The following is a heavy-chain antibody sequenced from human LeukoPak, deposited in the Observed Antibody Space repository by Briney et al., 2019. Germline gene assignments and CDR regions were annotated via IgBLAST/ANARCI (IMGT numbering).Heavy chain of an antibody. CDR3: AKRSDYGGDWKYFDY. CDR1: GFTFSSYG. V-gene: IGHV3-23*01. Sequence: GGSLRLSCAASGFTFSSYGMSWVRQAPGKGLEWVSATSASGGSTYYAESVKGRFTISRDNSKNTLYLQMNSLRAEDTAVYYCAKRSDYGGDWKYFDYWGQRTLVTVSS. CDR2: TSASGGST. D-gene: IGHD4-23*01. J-gene: IGHJ4*02.